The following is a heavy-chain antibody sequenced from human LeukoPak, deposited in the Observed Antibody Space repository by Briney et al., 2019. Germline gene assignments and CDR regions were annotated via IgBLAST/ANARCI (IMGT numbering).Heavy chain of an antibody. V-gene: IGHV5-51*01. Sequence: GESLNISCKGSGYSFSSYWIGWVRQKPGKGLEWMGIIYPGDSDTRYSPSFQGLVTISADKSISTTYLQWRSLKTSDTAMFFCARRVVVASTSLGDFDYWGQGTLVTVSS. J-gene: IGHJ4*02. CDR3: ARRVVVASTSLGDFDY. CDR1: GYSFSSYW. D-gene: IGHD2-15*01. CDR2: IYPGDSDT.